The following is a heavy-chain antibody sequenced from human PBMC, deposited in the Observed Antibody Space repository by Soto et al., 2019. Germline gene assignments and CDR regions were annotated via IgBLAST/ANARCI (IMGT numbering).Heavy chain of an antibody. Sequence: GGSLRLSCAASGFTFSSYGMHWVRQAPGKGLEWVAVISYDGSNKYYADSVKGRFTISRDNSKDTVYLQMKSLRPEDTAVYYCARDFSMVVVAPGYLGQGTLVTVSS. J-gene: IGHJ4*02. V-gene: IGHV3-30*03. D-gene: IGHD2-8*01. CDR3: ARDFSMVVVAPGY. CDR2: ISYDGSNK. CDR1: GFTFSSYG.